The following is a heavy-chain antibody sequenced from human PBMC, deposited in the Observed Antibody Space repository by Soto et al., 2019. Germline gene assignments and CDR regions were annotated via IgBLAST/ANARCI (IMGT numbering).Heavy chain of an antibody. V-gene: IGHV1-69*12. CDR1: GGTFSSYA. CDR3: ATAVLLMYYYYGMDV. CDR2: IIPIFGTA. J-gene: IGHJ6*02. D-gene: IGHD2-8*01. Sequence: QVQLVQSGAEVKKPGSSVKVSCKASGGTFSSYAISWVRQAPGQGLEWMGGIIPIFGTADYAQKFQGRVTRXADESTSTAYMELSSLRSEDTAVYYCATAVLLMYYYYGMDVWGQGTTVTVSS.